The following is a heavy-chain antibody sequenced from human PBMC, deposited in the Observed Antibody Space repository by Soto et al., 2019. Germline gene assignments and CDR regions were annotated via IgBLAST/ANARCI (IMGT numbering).Heavy chain of an antibody. CDR1: GFKFSFFA. CDR3: ANALGEWSTESYDY. Sequence: QVQLVESGGGVVQPGTSLRLSCAASGFKFSFFAMHWVRQAPGKGLEWVAVISYDGSEQYYADSVKGRFSISRDNSKNTLTLQMNSLRPDDTAVYFCANALGEWSTESYDYWGQGTLITVSS. CDR2: ISYDGSEQ. D-gene: IGHD3-16*01. J-gene: IGHJ4*02. V-gene: IGHV3-30*18.